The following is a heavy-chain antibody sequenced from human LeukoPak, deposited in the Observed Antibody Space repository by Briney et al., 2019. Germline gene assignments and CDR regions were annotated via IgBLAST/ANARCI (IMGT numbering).Heavy chain of an antibody. CDR2: IYSGGST. V-gene: IGHV3-66*01. CDR3: ARSDDYGDYGPIDY. Sequence: GGSLRLSCAASVFTVSSNYMSWVRPAPGKGLEWGSVIYSGGSTYYADSVKGRFTISRDNSKNTLYLQMNSLRAEDTAVYYCARSDDYGDYGPIDYWGQGTLVTVSS. CDR1: VFTVSSNY. J-gene: IGHJ4*02. D-gene: IGHD4-17*01.